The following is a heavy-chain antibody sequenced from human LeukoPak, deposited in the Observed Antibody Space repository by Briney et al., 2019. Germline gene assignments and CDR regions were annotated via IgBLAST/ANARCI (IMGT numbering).Heavy chain of an antibody. D-gene: IGHD3-10*02. CDR3: AELGITMIGGV. Sequence: GGSLRLSCAASGFTFSSYEMNWVRQAPGKGLEWVSYISSSGSTIYYADSVKGRFTISRDNAKNSLYLQMNSLRAEDTAVYCCAELGITMIGGVWGKGTAVTISS. V-gene: IGHV3-48*03. J-gene: IGHJ6*04. CDR1: GFTFSSYE. CDR2: ISSSGSTI.